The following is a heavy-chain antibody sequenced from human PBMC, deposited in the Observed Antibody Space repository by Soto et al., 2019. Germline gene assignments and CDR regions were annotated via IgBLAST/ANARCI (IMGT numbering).Heavy chain of an antibody. Sequence: SGGSLRLSCAASGFTFSSYAMHWVRQAPGKGLEWVAVIWHDGTNKYYVDSVKGRFTISRDNSKDTLYLQMNNLRAEDTAVYYCARTGLQIVQATSYYYGLDVWGQGTTVTVSS. V-gene: IGHV3-33*08. D-gene: IGHD2-8*01. CDR1: GFTFSSYA. CDR3: ARTGLQIVQATSYYYGLDV. J-gene: IGHJ6*02. CDR2: IWHDGTNK.